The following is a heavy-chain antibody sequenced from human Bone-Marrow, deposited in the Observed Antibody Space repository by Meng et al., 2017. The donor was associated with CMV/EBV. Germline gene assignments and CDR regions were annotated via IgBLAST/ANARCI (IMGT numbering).Heavy chain of an antibody. CDR3: ARVEPSSYYDFWSGYLY. Sequence: GGSLRLSCAASGFTFSSYSMNWVRQAPGKGLEWVSYISSSSSTIYYADSVKGRFTISRDNAKNSLYLQMNSLRAEDTAVYYCARVEPSSYYDFWSGYLYWGQGTLVTVSS. J-gene: IGHJ4*02. CDR1: GFTFSSYS. CDR2: ISSSSSTI. D-gene: IGHD3-3*01. V-gene: IGHV3-48*04.